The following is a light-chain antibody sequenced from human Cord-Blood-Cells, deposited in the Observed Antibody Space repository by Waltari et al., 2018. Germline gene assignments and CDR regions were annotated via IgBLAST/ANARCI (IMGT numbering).Light chain of an antibody. V-gene: IGLV2-11*01. Sequence: QSALTQPRSVSGSPGQSVTIACPGTSCDVGGSNYVSWYQQHPGKAPKLMIYDVSKRPSGVPDRFSGSKSGNTASLTISGLQAEDEADYYCCSYAGSYTYVFGTGTKVTVL. CDR2: DVS. J-gene: IGLJ1*01. CDR3: CSYAGSYTYV. CDR1: SCDVGGSNY.